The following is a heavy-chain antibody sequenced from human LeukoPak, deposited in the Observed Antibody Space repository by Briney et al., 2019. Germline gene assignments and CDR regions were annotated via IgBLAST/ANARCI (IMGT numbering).Heavy chain of an antibody. V-gene: IGHV3-48*03. J-gene: IGHJ5*02. CDR2: ISSSGSTI. CDR3: ARRKTSQNIVTRKTYNWFDP. Sequence: GGSLRLSCAASGFTFSSYEMNWVRQAPGKGLEWVSYISSSGSTIYYADSVKGRFTISRDNAKNSLYLQMKSLRAEDTAVYYCARRKTSQNIVTRKTYNWFDPWGQGTLVTVSS. D-gene: IGHD2/OR15-2a*01. CDR1: GFTFSSYE.